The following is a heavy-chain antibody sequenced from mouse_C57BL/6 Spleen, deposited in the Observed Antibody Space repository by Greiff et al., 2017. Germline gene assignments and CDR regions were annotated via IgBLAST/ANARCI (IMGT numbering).Heavy chain of an antibody. Sequence: QVQLKQPGAELVRPGSSVKLSCKASGYTFTSYWMHWVKQRPIQGLEWIGNIDPSDSDTHYNQKFKDKATLTVDKSSSTAYMQLSSLTSEDSAVYYGAREGEDWFAYWGQGTLVTVSA. CDR2: IDPSDSDT. CDR1: GYTFTSYW. CDR3: AREGEDWFAY. J-gene: IGHJ3*01. V-gene: IGHV1-52*01.